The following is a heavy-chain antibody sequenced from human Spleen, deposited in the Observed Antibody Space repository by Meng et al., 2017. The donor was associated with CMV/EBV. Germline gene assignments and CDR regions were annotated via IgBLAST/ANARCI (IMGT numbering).Heavy chain of an antibody. CDR1: GYSFTSYW. CDR3: AREFTYGSYYFDY. V-gene: IGHV5-51*01. J-gene: IGHJ4*02. Sequence: GESLKISCKGSGYSFTSYWIGWVRQMPGKGLEWMGIIYPGDSDTRYSPSFQGQVTISADKSITTAYLQWGSLAASDTAMYYCAREFTYGSYYFDYWGQGSLVTVSS. CDR2: IYPGDSDT. D-gene: IGHD3-10*01.